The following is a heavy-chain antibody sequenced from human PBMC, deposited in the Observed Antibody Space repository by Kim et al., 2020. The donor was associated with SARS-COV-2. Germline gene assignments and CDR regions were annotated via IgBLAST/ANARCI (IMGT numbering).Heavy chain of an antibody. V-gene: IGHV3-23*01. CDR3: AKDSLGYYYDSSGYYDY. J-gene: IGHJ4*02. D-gene: IGHD3-22*01. Sequence: VKGRFTISRDKSKNTLYLQMNSLRAEDTAVYYCAKDSLGYYYDSSGYYDYWGQGTLVTVSS.